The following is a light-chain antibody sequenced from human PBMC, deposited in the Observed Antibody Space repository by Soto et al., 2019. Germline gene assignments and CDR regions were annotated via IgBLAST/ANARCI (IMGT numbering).Light chain of an antibody. CDR3: QQYENLPT. V-gene: IGKV1-33*01. CDR1: QDISNY. Sequence: DIQMTQSLSSLSASVGDRVTITCQASQDISNYLNWYQQKPGKAPKLLIYDASNLETGVPSRFSGSGSGTDFTFTISRLQPQDIATYYCQQYENLPTFGQRTRLEIK. CDR2: DAS. J-gene: IGKJ5*01.